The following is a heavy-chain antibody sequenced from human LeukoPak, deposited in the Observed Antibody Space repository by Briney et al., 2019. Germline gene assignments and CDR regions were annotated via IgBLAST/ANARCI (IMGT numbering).Heavy chain of an antibody. CDR2: IYYSGST. Sequence: SETLSLTCTVSGGSISSSSYYWGWIRQPPGKGLEWIGSIYYSGSTYYNPSLKSRVTISVDTSKNQFSLKLSSVTAADTAVYYCASDDGKGFDPWGQGTLVTVSS. CDR3: ASDDGKGFDP. CDR1: GGSISSSSYY. J-gene: IGHJ5*02. V-gene: IGHV4-39*07.